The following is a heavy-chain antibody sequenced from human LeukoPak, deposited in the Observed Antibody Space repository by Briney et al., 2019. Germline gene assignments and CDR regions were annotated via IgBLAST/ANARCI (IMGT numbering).Heavy chain of an antibody. CDR3: ARQTTTYYYDSSGYEDY. J-gene: IGHJ4*02. CDR1: GYTFTSYG. V-gene: IGHV1-18*01. D-gene: IGHD3-22*01. CDR2: ISAYNGNT. Sequence: ASVKVSCTASGYTFTSYGISWVRQAPGQGLEWMGWISAYNGNTNYAQKLQGRVTMTTDTSTSTAYMELRSLRSDDTAVYYCARQTTTYYYDSSGYEDYWGRGTLVTVSS.